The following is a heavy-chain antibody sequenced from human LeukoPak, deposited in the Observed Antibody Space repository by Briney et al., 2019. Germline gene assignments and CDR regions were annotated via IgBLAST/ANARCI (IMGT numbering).Heavy chain of an antibody. D-gene: IGHD7-27*01. V-gene: IGHV4-4*07. Sequence: PSETPSLTCSVSGASLTIYYWNWIRQPAGKGLEWIGRYASGTTTHNPSLKSQFSMSIDASKNQISLKLTSVTAADTAVYYCATGDHSFDNWGQGTLVTV. CDR2: YASGTT. CDR3: ATGDHSFDN. J-gene: IGHJ4*02. CDR1: GASLTIYY.